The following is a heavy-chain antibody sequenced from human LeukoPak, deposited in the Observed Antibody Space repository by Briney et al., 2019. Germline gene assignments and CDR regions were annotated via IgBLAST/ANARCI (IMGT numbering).Heavy chain of an antibody. CDR3: ARDLSPYSSGLTSPPFEY. CDR2: ISYDGSNK. CDR1: GFTFSSYA. J-gene: IGHJ4*02. V-gene: IGHV3-30-3*01. D-gene: IGHD6-19*01. Sequence: PGGSLRLSCAASGFTFSSYAMHWVRQAPGKGLEWVAVISYDGSNKYYADSVKGRFTISRDNSKNTLYLQMNSLRAEDTAVYYCARDLSPYSSGLTSPPFEYWGQGTLVTVSS.